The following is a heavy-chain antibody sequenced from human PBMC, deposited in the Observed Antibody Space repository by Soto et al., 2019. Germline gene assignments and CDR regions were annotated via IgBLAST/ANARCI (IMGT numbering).Heavy chain of an antibody. J-gene: IGHJ6*02. CDR2: INHSGST. V-gene: IGHV4-34*01. CDR3: ARGRCSGGSCYNRFWYYYYGMDV. Sequence: SETLSLTCAVYGGSFSGYYWSWIRQPPGKGLEWIGEINHSGSTNYNPSLKSRVTISVDTSKNQFSLKLSSVTAADTAVYYCARGRCSGGSCYNRFWYYYYGMDVWGQGTTVTVSS. D-gene: IGHD2-15*01. CDR1: GGSFSGYY.